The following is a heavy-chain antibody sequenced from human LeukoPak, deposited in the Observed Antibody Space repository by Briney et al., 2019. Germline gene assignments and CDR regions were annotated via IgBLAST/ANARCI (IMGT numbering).Heavy chain of an antibody. J-gene: IGHJ4*02. V-gene: IGHV3-23*01. CDR1: GFTFSSYA. CDR3: ANSWSGYYYDSSGYYPLDY. Sequence: GGSLRLSCAASGFTFSSYAMSWVRQAPGKGLEWVSAISGSGGSTYYADSVKGRFTISRDNSKNTLYLQMNSLRAEDTAVYYCANSWSGYYYDSSGYYPLDYWGQGTLVTVSS. D-gene: IGHD3-22*01. CDR2: ISGSGGST.